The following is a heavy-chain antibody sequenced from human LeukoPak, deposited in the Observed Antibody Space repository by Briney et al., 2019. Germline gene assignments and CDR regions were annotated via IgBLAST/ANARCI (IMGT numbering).Heavy chain of an antibody. Sequence: GGSLRLSCAASGFTFDNNAMTWVRQAPGKGLEWVSVITVSGDARYYADSVKGRFTISRDNSKNSLHLQMNTLRVEDTALYYCAKDILSYYYGTSGYYFDHWRQATLVTVSS. J-gene: IGHJ4*02. CDR1: GFTFDNNA. CDR2: ITVSGDAR. V-gene: IGHV3-23*01. D-gene: IGHD3-3*01. CDR3: AKDILSYYYGTSGYYFDH.